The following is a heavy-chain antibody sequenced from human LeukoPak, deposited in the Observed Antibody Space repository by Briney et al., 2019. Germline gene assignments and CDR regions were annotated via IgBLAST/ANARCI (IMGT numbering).Heavy chain of an antibody. CDR1: GYTFASFY. CDR2: INPSGGST. D-gene: IGHD6-13*01. J-gene: IGHJ4*02. Sequence: ASVKVSCKASGYTFASFYIHWVRQAPGQGLEWMGIINPSGGSTNYAQKFQGRVTMAGDTSTSTVYMEVSSLTSDDTAVYYCARGLAAGDYWGQGTLLTVSS. V-gene: IGHV1-46*01. CDR3: ARGLAAGDY.